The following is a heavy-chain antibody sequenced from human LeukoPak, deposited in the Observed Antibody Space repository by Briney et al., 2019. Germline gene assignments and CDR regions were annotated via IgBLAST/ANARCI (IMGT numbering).Heavy chain of an antibody. J-gene: IGHJ6*02. CDR2: ISSSSSYI. V-gene: IGHV3-21*01. CDR1: GFTFSSYS. CDR3: ARDEYYDYVWGSLEMDV. D-gene: IGHD3-16*01. Sequence: PGGSLRLSCAASGFTFSSYSMNWVRQAPGKGLEWVSSISSSSSYIYYADSVKGRFTISRDNAKNSLYLQMNSLRAEDTAVYYCARDEYYDYVWGSLEMDVWGHGTTVTVSS.